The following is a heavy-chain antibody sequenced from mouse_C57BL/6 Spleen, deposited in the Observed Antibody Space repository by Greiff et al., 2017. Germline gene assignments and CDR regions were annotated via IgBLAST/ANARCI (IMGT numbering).Heavy chain of an antibody. Sequence: VKLQQPGAELVKPGASVKMSCKASGYTFTSYWITWVKQRPGQGLEWIGDIYPGSGSTNYNEKFKSKATLTVDTSSSTAYMQLSSLTSEDSAVYYCARYSITTVVASRDYWGQGTTLTVSS. J-gene: IGHJ2*01. CDR1: GYTFTSYW. D-gene: IGHD1-1*01. CDR2: IYPGSGST. V-gene: IGHV1-55*01. CDR3: ARYSITTVVASRDY.